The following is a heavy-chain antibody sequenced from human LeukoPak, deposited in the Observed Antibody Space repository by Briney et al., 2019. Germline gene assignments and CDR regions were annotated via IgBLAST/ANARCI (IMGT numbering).Heavy chain of an antibody. Sequence: GGSLRLSCAASGFTFSSYAMHWVRQAPGKGLEWVAVISYDGSNKYYADSVKGRFTISRDNSKNTLYLQMDSLRAEDTAVYYCARRYDYLIDYWGQGTLVTVSS. V-gene: IGHV3-30*04. CDR3: ARRYDYLIDY. J-gene: IGHJ4*02. CDR2: ISYDGSNK. CDR1: GFTFSSYA. D-gene: IGHD5-12*01.